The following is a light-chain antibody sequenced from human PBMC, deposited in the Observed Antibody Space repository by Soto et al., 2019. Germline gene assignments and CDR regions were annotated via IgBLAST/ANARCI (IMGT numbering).Light chain of an antibody. Sequence: QSALTQPASLSGSPGQSITISCTGTSSDIGAYDYVSWFQQHPGKAPKLMISEVNNRHSGVSNRFSGSKSGNTAYLTISGLQVEDEAEYFCFSFTNTSTHVFGTGTKLTV. J-gene: IGLJ1*01. CDR2: EVN. CDR3: FSFTNTSTHV. CDR1: SSDIGAYDY. V-gene: IGLV2-14*01.